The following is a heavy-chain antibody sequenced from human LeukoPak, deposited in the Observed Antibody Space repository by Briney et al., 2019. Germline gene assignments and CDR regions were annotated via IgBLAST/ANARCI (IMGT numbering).Heavy chain of an antibody. CDR1: GGSISSYY. D-gene: IGHD3-10*01. CDR2: IYYSVST. J-gene: IGHJ3*02. CDR3: ARPMVRGVNDAFDI. Sequence: PSETLSLTCTVSGGSISSYYWSWIRQPPGKVLEWIGYIYYSVSTNYNPSLKSRVTISIDTSKNQFSLKLSSVTAADTAVYYCARPMVRGVNDAFDIWSQGTMVTVSS. V-gene: IGHV4-59*08.